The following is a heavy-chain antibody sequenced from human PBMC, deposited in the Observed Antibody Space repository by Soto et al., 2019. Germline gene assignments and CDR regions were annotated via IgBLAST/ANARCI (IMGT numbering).Heavy chain of an antibody. CDR1: GYSFTTYW. Sequence: EVQLVQSGAEVKKPGESLKISCKGSGYSFTTYWIGWVRQMPGKGLEWMGLIYPGDSDTRYSPSFQGQVTISVDKSINTAYLQWSGLKAADSAMYYCARGDGYRALDYWGQGTLVTVSS. J-gene: IGHJ4*02. D-gene: IGHD5-12*01. CDR3: ARGDGYRALDY. CDR2: IYPGDSDT. V-gene: IGHV5-51*03.